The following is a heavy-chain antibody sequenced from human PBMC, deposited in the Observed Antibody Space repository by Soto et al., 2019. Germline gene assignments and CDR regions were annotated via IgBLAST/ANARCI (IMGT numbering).Heavy chain of an antibody. Sequence: QITLKESGPTLVKPTQTLTLTCTFSGISLNTSAVGVGWIRQPPGKALEWLALIYWDDDKRYSPSLKSRLTNTKDTSKNHVVLTMTNMDPVDTATYYCAHLLVRNFDWLPLAYDYWGQGTLVTVSS. CDR1: GISLNTSAVG. V-gene: IGHV2-5*02. J-gene: IGHJ4*02. CDR2: IYWDDDK. CDR3: AHLLVRNFDWLPLAYDY. D-gene: IGHD3-9*01.